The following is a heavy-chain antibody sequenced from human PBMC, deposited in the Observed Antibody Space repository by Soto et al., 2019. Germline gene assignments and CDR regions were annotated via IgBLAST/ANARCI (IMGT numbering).Heavy chain of an antibody. CDR2: IYYSGST. CDR1: GGSISSYY. CDR3: ARQDDSSGYYAHFDY. D-gene: IGHD3-22*01. J-gene: IGHJ4*02. V-gene: IGHV4-59*08. Sequence: SETLSLTCTVSGGSISSYYWSWIRQPPGKGLEWIGYIYYSGSTNYNPSLKSRVTISVDTSKNQFSLKLSSVTAADTAVYYCARQDDSSGYYAHFDYWGQGTLVTVSS.